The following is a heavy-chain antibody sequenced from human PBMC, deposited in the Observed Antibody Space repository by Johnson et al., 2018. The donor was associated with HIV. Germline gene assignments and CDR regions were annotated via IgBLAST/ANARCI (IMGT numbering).Heavy chain of an antibody. CDR3: AREPGSSSRLGAFDI. CDR1: GFTFDDYG. Sequence: VQLVESGGGVVRPGGSLRLSCAASGFTFDDYGMSWVRQAPGKGLEWVSVIYSGGSTYYADSVKGRFTISRDNSKNTLYLQMNSLRAEGTAVYNCAREPGSSSRLGAFDIWGQGTMVTVSS. D-gene: IGHD6-13*01. J-gene: IGHJ3*02. CDR2: IYSGGST. V-gene: IGHV3-66*01.